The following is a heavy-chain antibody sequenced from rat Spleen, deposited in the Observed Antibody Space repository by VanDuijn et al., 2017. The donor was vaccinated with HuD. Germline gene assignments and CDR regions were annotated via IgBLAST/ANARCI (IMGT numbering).Heavy chain of an antibody. J-gene: IGHJ2*01. Sequence: QVQLKESGPGLVQPSQTLSLTCTVSGLSLTSNSVSWIRQPPGKGLEWMGVIWKNGGTDYNLVIKSRLSISRDTSKSQVFLKMNRLQTEDTAMYFCSRNPPGYNWDYFDYWGQGVMVTVSS. D-gene: IGHD1-4*01. CDR1: GLSLTSNS. CDR3: SRNPPGYNWDYFDY. CDR2: IWKNGGT. V-gene: IGHV2-47*01.